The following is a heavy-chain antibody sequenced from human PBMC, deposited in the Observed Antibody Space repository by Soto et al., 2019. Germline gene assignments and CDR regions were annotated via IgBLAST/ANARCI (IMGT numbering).Heavy chain of an antibody. J-gene: IGHJ4*02. Sequence: PAGSLRLSCAASGFTFSSYSMNWVRQAPGKGLEWVSSISSSSSYIYYADSVKGRSTISRGNAKNSLYLQWSSLKASDTAIYFCARQDIVTAPVRAVYFDSWGQGTPVTVSS. CDR2: ISSSSSYI. V-gene: IGHV3-21*04. D-gene: IGHD2-15*01. CDR1: GFTFSSYS. CDR3: ARQDIVTAPVRAVYFDS.